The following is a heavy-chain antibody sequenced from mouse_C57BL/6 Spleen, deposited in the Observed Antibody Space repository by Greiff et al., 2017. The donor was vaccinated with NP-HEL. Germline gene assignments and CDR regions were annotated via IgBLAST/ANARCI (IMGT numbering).Heavy chain of an antibody. CDR2: IHPSDSDT. CDR3: AIWGAHDGDYYAMDY. J-gene: IGHJ4*01. D-gene: IGHD2-12*01. Sequence: VQLQQPGAELVKPGASVKVSCKASGYTFTSYWMHWVKQRPGQGLEWIGRIHPSDSDTNYNQKFKGQATLTVDKSSSTAYMQLSSLTSEDAAVYYCAIWGAHDGDYYAMDYWGQGTSVTVSS. CDR1: GYTFTSYW. V-gene: IGHV1-74*01.